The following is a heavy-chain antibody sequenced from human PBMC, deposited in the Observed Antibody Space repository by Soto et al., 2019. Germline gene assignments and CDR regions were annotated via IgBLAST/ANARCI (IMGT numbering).Heavy chain of an antibody. Sequence: GSLRLSCAASGFTFSNAWMSWVRQAPGKGLEWVGRIKSKTDGGTTDYAAPVKGRFTISRDDSKNTLYLQMNSLKTEDTAVYYCTTGYSSSGSAFDIRGQGTMVTVSS. CDR2: IKSKTDGGTT. D-gene: IGHD6-6*01. CDR3: TTGYSSSGSAFDI. CDR1: GFTFSNAW. V-gene: IGHV3-15*01. J-gene: IGHJ3*02.